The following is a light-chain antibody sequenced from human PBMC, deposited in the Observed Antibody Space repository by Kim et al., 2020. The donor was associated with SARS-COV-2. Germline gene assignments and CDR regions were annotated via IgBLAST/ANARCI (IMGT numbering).Light chain of an antibody. V-gene: IGLV1-51*01. CDR3: GTWDSSLSAAV. J-gene: IGLJ7*01. Sequence: GQKVNISCSGSSSNIGNNYVSRYQQLPGAAPKLLIFDNNQRPSGIPDRFSGSKSGTSATLGIAGLQTGDEADYYCGTWDSSLSAAVFGGGTQLTVL. CDR2: DNN. CDR1: SSNIGNNY.